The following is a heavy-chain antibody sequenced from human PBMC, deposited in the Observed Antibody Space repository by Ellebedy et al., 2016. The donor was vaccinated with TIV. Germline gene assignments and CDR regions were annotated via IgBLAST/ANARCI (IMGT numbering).Heavy chain of an antibody. CDR2: ISGSGDST. CDR1: GFTFSSYA. Sequence: GESLKISXAASGFTFSSYAMSWVRQASGKGLEWVSAISGSGDSTYYADSVKGRFTISRDNSKNTLYLQMNSLRAEDTAVYYCAKGPTTRYYYMDVWGKGTTVTVSS. D-gene: IGHD1-26*01. V-gene: IGHV3-23*01. J-gene: IGHJ6*03. CDR3: AKGPTTRYYYMDV.